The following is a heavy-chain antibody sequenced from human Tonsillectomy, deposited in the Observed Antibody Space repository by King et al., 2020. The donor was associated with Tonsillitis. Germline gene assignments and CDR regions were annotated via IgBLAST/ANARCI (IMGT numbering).Heavy chain of an antibody. CDR1: GYTFSSYG. J-gene: IGHJ6*04. V-gene: IGHV1-18*01. CDR2: ISGYNGNI. CDR3: ARVPSYYDFWSGYYMDV. D-gene: IGHD3-3*01. Sequence: VQLVESGAEVKKPGASVQFSCKASGYTFSSYGISWVRQAPGQGLEWMGWISGYNGNIKYAQKFQGRVTMTTDTSTTTSTVYMELRSLRSDDTAVYYCARVPSYYDFWSGYYMDVWGKGTTVTVSS.